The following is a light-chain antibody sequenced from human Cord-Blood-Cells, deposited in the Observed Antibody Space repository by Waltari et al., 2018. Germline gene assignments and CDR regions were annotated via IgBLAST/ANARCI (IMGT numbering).Light chain of an antibody. Sequence: SYLLTQPPSVSLAPGTTATTPCWGNHIGSKSVHWYQQKPGQAPVLVIYYDSDRPSGIPERFSGSNSGNTATLTISRVEAGDEADYYCQVWDSSSDHWVFGGGTKLTVL. CDR3: QVWDSSSDHWV. CDR1: HIGSKS. V-gene: IGLV3-21*04. CDR2: YDS. J-gene: IGLJ3*02.